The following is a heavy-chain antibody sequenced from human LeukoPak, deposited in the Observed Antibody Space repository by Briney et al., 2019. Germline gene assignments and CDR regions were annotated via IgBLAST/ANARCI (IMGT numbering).Heavy chain of an antibody. D-gene: IGHD3/OR15-3a*01. V-gene: IGHV4-34*01. Sequence: SETLSLTCAVYGGSFSGYYWNWIRQPPGKGLEWIGETNHNRGTDYNPSLKSRVTRSVDTSKNQLSLKLSSVTAADKAVYYCARHIGTGSRYYFDYWGQGTLVTVSS. J-gene: IGHJ4*02. CDR3: ARHIGTGSRYYFDY. CDR2: TNHNRGT. CDR1: GGSFSGYY.